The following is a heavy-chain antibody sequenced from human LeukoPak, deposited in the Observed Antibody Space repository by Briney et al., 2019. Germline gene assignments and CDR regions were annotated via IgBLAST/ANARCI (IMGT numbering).Heavy chain of an antibody. CDR3: ATAPWMYSGSYGRFDP. V-gene: IGHV4-61*02. D-gene: IGHD1-26*01. J-gene: IGHJ5*02. CDR2: IYTSGST. Sequence: SQTLSLTCTVSGGSISSGSYYWSWIRQPAGKGLEWIGRIYTSGSTNYNPSLKSRVTISVDTSKNQFSLKLSSVTAADTAVYYCATAPWMYSGSYGRFDPWGQGTLVTVSS. CDR1: GGSISSGSYY.